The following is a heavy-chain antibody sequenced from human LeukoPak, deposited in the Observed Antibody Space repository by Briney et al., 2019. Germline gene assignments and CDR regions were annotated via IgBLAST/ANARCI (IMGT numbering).Heavy chain of an antibody. CDR2: IYTSGST. V-gene: IGHV4-4*07. CDR1: GGSISSYY. Sequence: SETLSLTCTVSGGSISSYYWSWIRQPAGKGLEWIGRIYTSGSTNYNPSLKSRVTMSVDTSKNQFSLKLSSVTAVDTAVYYCARDLGSIAAAGTRWFDPWGQGTLVTVSS. CDR3: ARDLGSIAAAGTRWFDP. J-gene: IGHJ5*02. D-gene: IGHD6-13*01.